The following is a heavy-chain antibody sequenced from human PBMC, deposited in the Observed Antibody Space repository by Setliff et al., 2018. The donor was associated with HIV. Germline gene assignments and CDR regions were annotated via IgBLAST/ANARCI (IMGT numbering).Heavy chain of an antibody. V-gene: IGHV4-34*01. J-gene: IGHJ4*02. CDR2: IFHNGTI. D-gene: IGHD1-26*01. CDR3: GRGPRKVGASWAGIDY. CDR1: GGALSGYS. Sequence: PSETLSLTCAVYGGALSGYSWSWIRQPPGEGLEWMGEIFHNGTIKYNPSLKNRVALSIDTSKSQISLTLTSLTTADTAVYYCGRGPRKVGASWAGIDYWGQGKPVTVSS.